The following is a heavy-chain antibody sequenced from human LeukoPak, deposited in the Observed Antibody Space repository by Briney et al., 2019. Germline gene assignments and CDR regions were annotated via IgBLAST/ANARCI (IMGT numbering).Heavy chain of an antibody. J-gene: IGHJ5*02. CDR1: GYSFISYW. D-gene: IGHD6-19*01. Sequence: GESLKISCKGSGYSFISYWIGWVRQMPGKGLEWMGIIYPGDSDTTYSPSFQGQVTISADKSISTAYLQWSSLEASDTAMYYCARQLQVGYSSGGFDPWGQGTLVTVSS. CDR2: IYPGDSDT. V-gene: IGHV5-51*01. CDR3: ARQLQVGYSSGGFDP.